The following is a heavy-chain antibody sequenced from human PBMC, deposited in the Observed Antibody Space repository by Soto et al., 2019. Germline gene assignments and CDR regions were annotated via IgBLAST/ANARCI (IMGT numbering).Heavy chain of an antibody. CDR2: IRSKANSYAT. CDR3: TINGYTNYDPDY. CDR1: GFTLSGSA. Sequence: EVQLVESGGGLVQPGGSLKLSCAASGFTLSGSAVHWVRQASGKGLEWVGRIRSKANSYATAYAASVQGRFTISRDDSKNTAWLQMNSLKTDDTAVYYCTINGYTNYDPDYWGQGTLVTVSS. D-gene: IGHD3-3*01. J-gene: IGHJ4*02. V-gene: IGHV3-73*02.